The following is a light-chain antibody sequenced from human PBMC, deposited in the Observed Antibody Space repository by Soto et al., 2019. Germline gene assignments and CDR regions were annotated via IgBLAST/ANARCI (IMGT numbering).Light chain of an antibody. Sequence: QSALTQPPSASGSPGQSVTISCTGTSSDVGAYNYVSWYQQHPGKAPKLMIYEVTKRPSGVPDRFSGSKSGNTASLTVSGLQAEDEADYYCSSHAGINNVVFGGGTQLTV. V-gene: IGLV2-8*01. CDR2: EVT. CDR1: SSDVGAYNY. J-gene: IGLJ7*01. CDR3: SSHAGINNVV.